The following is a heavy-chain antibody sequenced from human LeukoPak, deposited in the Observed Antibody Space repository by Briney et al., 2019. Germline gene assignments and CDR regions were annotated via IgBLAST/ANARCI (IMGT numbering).Heavy chain of an antibody. CDR2: ISTHNGNT. D-gene: IGHD4-11*01. CDR3: ARAPDVEYFYSLYYFDY. CDR1: GYTFTTYG. J-gene: IGHJ4*02. Sequence: ASVKLSCKASGYTFTTYGISWVRQAPGQGLEWMRWISTHNGNTNYAQKLQGRVTMTTDTSTTTAYMELTSLRSDDTAVYYCARAPDVEYFYSLYYFDYWGQGTLVTVSS. V-gene: IGHV1-18*01.